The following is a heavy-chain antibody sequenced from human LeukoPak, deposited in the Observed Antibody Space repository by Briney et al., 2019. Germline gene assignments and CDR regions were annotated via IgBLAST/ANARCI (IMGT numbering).Heavy chain of an antibody. CDR1: GYTFTSYY. CDR2: INPSGGST. V-gene: IGHV1-46*01. CDR3: ARKAWSGYYYDY. Sequence: ASVKVSCRASGYTFTSYYMHWVRQAPGQGLEWMGIINPSGGSTSYAQKFQGRVTMTRDTSTSTVCMELSSLRSEDTAVYYCARKAWSGYYYDYWGQGTLVTVSS. D-gene: IGHD3-22*01. J-gene: IGHJ4*02.